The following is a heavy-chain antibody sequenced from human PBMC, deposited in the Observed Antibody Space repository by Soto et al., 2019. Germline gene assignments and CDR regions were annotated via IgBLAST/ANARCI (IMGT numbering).Heavy chain of an antibody. D-gene: IGHD5-12*01. CDR1: GFSLSTGGVG. J-gene: IGHJ4*02. Sequence: QITLKESGPTLVKPTQTLTLTCTFSGFSLSTGGVGVGWIRQPPGKALEWLALIYWDVDKRYSPSLKSRLTITKDTSKNQVVLTMTNMDPVDTATYYCAHVYGGYDNFDYWGQGTLVTVSS. CDR3: AHVYGGYDNFDY. CDR2: IYWDVDK. V-gene: IGHV2-5*02.